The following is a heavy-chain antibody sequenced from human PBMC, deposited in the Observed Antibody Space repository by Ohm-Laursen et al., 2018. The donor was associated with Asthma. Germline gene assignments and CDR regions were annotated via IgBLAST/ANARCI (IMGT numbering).Heavy chain of an antibody. CDR2: IYYSGST. J-gene: IGHJ4*02. CDR1: GGSISSGDYY. Sequence: SQTLSLTCTVSGGSISSGDYYWSWIRQPPGKGLEWIGYIYYSGSTYYNPSLKSRVTISVDTSKNQFSLKLSSVTAADTALYYCARDGRLRGSFDYWGQGNLVTVSS. D-gene: IGHD3-10*01. V-gene: IGHV4-30-4*01. CDR3: ARDGRLRGSFDY.